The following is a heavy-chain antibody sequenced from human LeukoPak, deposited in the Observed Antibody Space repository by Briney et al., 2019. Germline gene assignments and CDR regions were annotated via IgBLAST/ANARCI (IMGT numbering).Heavy chain of an antibody. CDR2: ISAGGGST. J-gene: IGHJ4*02. V-gene: IGHV3-23*01. CDR3: AKVYCSSSGCYRIDY. D-gene: IGHD2-2*01. Sequence: GGSLRLSCAASGFTFDDYAMSWVRQAPGKGLEWVSAISAGGGSTYYADSVKGRFTISRDNSKDTLYLQMNSLRAGDTALYFCAKVYCSSSGCYRIDYWGQGTLVTVSS. CDR1: GFTFDDYA.